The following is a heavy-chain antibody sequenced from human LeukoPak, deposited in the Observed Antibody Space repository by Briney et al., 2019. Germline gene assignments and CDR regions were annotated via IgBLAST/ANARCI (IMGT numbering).Heavy chain of an antibody. V-gene: IGHV3-53*01. Sequence: GGSLGLSCAASGFIVGSNYMSWVRQAPGKGLEWVSFIYSDGRPYYADSVKGRFNISKDESQDTLFLQMNSLRAEDTAVYYCARVRGYFDWSFDYWGQGTLVTVSS. CDR1: GFIVGSNY. CDR2: IYSDGRP. J-gene: IGHJ4*02. CDR3: ARVRGYFDWSFDY. D-gene: IGHD3-9*01.